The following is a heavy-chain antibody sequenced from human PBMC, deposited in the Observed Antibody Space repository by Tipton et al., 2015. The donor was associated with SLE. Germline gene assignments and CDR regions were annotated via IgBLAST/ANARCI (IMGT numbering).Heavy chain of an antibody. Sequence: SLRLSCAASGFTVSSNYMSWVRQAPGKGLEWVSVIYSGGSTYYADSVKGRFTISRDNSKNTLYLQMNSLRSDDTAVYYCARDPPGSPGANYYYMDVWGKGTTVTVSS. CDR1: GFTVSSNY. D-gene: IGHD1-26*01. CDR2: IYSGGST. J-gene: IGHJ6*03. CDR3: ARDPPGSPGANYYYMDV. V-gene: IGHV3-53*05.